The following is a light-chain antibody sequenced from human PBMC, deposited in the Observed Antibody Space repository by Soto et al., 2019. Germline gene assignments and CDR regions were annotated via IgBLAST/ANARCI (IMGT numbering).Light chain of an antibody. CDR3: QQSYNAPPYT. J-gene: IGKJ2*01. CDR1: QSISTS. V-gene: IGKV1-39*01. Sequence: DIQMTQSPSSLSASVGDRVTITCRASQSISTSLNWYQQKPGKAPKLLIYGASSLQSWVPSRFSGSGSGTDFTLTISSLQPEDFAPYYCQQSYNAPPYTFGQGTKLEIK. CDR2: GAS.